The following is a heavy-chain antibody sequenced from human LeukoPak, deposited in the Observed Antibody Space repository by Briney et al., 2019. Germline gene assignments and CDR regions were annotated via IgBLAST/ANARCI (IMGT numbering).Heavy chain of an antibody. CDR1: GGSISSYY. CDR2: IYYSGST. CDR3: ARDPGQWHYAFDI. J-gene: IGHJ3*02. D-gene: IGHD6-19*01. V-gene: IGHV4-59*01. Sequence: SETLSLTCTVSGGSISSYYWSWIRQPPGKGLEWIGYIYYSGSTNYNPSLKSRVTISVDTSKNQFPLKLSSVTAADTAVYYCARDPGQWHYAFDIWGQGTMVTVSS.